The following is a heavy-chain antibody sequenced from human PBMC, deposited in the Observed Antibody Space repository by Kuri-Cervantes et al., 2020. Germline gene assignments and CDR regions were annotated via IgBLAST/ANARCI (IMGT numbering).Heavy chain of an antibody. D-gene: IGHD3-10*01. J-gene: IGHJ4*02. V-gene: IGHV3-23*01. CDR2: ISGSGGST. Sequence: GESLKISCAASGFTFSSYAMSWVRQATGKGLEWVPAISGSGGSTYYADPVKGRFTISRDNSKNTLYLQMNSLRAEDTAVYYCAKDPRGSGSGSYFDYWGQGTLVTVSS. CDR3: AKDPRGSGSGSYFDY. CDR1: GFTFSSYA.